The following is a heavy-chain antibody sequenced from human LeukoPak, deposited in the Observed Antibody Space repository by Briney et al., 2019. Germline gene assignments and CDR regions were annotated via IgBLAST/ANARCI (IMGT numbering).Heavy chain of an antibody. J-gene: IGHJ4*02. D-gene: IGHD3-22*01. CDR3: AREGGSSGHAGYFDN. V-gene: IGHV3-30*09. CDR1: GFILSNYP. Sequence: GGSLRLSCVASGFILSNYPMHWVRQAPDKRLEWLGFLSPEQTNMYADSVKGRFAISRDNSKNTMYIQMNDLRPEDTTMFYCAREGGSSGHAGYFDNWGQGTLVTVSS. CDR2: LSPEQTNM.